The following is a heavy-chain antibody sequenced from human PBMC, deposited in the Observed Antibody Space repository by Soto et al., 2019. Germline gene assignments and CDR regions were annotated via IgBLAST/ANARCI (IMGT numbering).Heavy chain of an antibody. J-gene: IGHJ6*02. D-gene: IGHD6-13*01. CDR1: GFTFSSYG. CDR2: ISYDGSNK. CDR3: AKELKQQLWYYYYGMDV. Sequence: GGSLRLSCAASGFTFSSYGMHWVRQAPGKGLEWVAVISYDGSNKYYADSVKGRFTISRDNSKNTLYLQMNSLRAEDTAVYYCAKELKQQLWYYYYGMDVWGQGTTVTVSS. V-gene: IGHV3-30*18.